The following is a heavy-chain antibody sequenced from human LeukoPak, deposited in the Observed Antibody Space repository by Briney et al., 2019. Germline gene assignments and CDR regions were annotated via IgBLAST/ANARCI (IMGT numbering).Heavy chain of an antibody. CDR3: ARDDNYDSSGAVDY. J-gene: IGHJ4*02. CDR2: INPNSGGT. D-gene: IGHD3-22*01. CDR1: GYTFTGYY. V-gene: IGHV1-2*06. Sequence: GASVKVPCKASGYTFTGYYMHWVRQAPGQGLEWMGRINPNSGGTNYAQKFQGRVTMTRDTSISTAYMELSRLRSDDTAVCYCARDDNYDSSGAVDYWGQGTLVTVSS.